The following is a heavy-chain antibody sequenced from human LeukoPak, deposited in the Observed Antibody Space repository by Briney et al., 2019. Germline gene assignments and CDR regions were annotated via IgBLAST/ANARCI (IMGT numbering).Heavy chain of an antibody. J-gene: IGHJ4*02. CDR3: ARVPPDLEENSSRPFDF. Sequence: PSETLPLTCTVSGDSISSYYWSWIRQPPGKRLEWIGNIYYSGSTTYNPSLKSRVTMSVDTSKNQFSLKLNSVTAADTAVYFCARVPPDLEENSSRPFDFWGQGTLVTVSS. V-gene: IGHV4-59*08. CDR2: IYYSGST. D-gene: IGHD1-1*01. CDR1: GDSISSYY.